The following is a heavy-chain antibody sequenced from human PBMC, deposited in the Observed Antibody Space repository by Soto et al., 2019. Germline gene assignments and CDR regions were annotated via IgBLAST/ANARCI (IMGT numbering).Heavy chain of an antibody. D-gene: IGHD3-10*01. V-gene: IGHV3-23*01. CDR3: ARDRQFSHPRGGMDV. CDR2: ISGTGYNT. CDR1: GFPFSSYA. J-gene: IGHJ6*02. Sequence: GGSLRLSCAASGFPFSSYAMNWVRQAPGKGLEWVSAISGTGYNTYYADSLKGRFTISRDNSKNTLSLQMNSLRAEDTAVYYCARDRQFSHPRGGMDVWGQGTTVTVSS.